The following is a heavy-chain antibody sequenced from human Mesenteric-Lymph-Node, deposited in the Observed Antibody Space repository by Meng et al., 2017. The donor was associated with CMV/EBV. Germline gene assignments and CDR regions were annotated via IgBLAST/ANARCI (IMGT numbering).Heavy chain of an antibody. J-gene: IGHJ3*02. D-gene: IGHD2-15*01. Sequence: GESLKISCAASGFIFGDFAMSWVRQAPGKGLEWVGFIRSIEYGGTTEYAASVRGRFTISRDNFKSIAYLQMNSLKTEDTAMYYCIKDGRGDQRPFDIWGRGTMVTVSS. CDR2: IRSIEYGGTT. V-gene: IGHV3-49*04. CDR1: GFIFGDFA. CDR3: IKDGRGDQRPFDI.